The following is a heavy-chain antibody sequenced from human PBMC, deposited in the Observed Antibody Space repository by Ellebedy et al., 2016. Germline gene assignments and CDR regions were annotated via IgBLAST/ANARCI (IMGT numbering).Heavy chain of an antibody. D-gene: IGHD2-8*01. CDR1: GFTFSSYA. CDR2: VSGSGGSA. CDR3: AKFGFCTNGLCSTFDN. V-gene: IGHV3-23*01. Sequence: GGSLRLSCAASGFTFSSYAMTWVRQAPGKGLEWVSGVSGSGGSAYYADSVKGRFTISRDNSKNTLYLQMNSLRAEDTAVYYCAKFGFCTNGLCSTFDNWGQGTLVTVSS. J-gene: IGHJ4*02.